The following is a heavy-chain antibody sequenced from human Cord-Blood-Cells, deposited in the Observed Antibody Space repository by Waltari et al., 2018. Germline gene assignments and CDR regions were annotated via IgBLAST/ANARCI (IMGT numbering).Heavy chain of an antibody. Sequence: QVQLVESGGGVVQPGRSLRLSCAASGFTCSSYAMHVVRQAPGKGLEWVEVISDDGSNKYYADSVKGRFTISRDNSKNTLYLQMNSLRAEDTAVYYCARDTRYGGNSGAFDIWGQGTMVTVSS. CDR2: ISDDGSNK. J-gene: IGHJ3*02. CDR1: GFTCSSYA. CDR3: ARDTRYGGNSGAFDI. D-gene: IGHD4-17*01. V-gene: IGHV3-30*04.